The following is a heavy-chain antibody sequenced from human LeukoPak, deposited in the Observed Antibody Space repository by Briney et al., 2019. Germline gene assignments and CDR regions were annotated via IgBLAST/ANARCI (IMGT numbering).Heavy chain of an antibody. CDR3: TTKWELLYAFDI. D-gene: IGHD1-26*01. V-gene: IGHV3-15*01. CDR1: GFTFSIAW. CDR2: IKSKSDGGTT. Sequence: GGSLRLSCAASGFTFSIAWMSWVRKAPGRGLEWVGRIKSKSDGGTTDYAAPVKGRFTISRDDSKNTLYLQMNSLKTEDTAVYYCTTKWELLYAFDIWGQGTMVTVSS. J-gene: IGHJ3*02.